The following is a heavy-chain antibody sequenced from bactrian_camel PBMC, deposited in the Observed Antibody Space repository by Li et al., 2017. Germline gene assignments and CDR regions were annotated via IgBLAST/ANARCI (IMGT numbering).Heavy chain of an antibody. V-gene: IGHV3-2*01. D-gene: IGHD1*01. CDR2: LYTGTSKT. J-gene: IGHJ4*01. CDR3: AAVEFRCFYSAWLRVARPGH. Sequence: HVQLVESGGGSVQAGGSLKLSCTHSGYVFLSGRPNHCMGWFRQPSGKEREAIVFAYTLYTGTSKTSYADSVKGRFTISEDNTKNTLYLNMTSLKPEDTAMYYCAAVEFRCFYSAWLRVARPGHWGQGTQVTVS. CDR1: GYVFLSGRPNHC.